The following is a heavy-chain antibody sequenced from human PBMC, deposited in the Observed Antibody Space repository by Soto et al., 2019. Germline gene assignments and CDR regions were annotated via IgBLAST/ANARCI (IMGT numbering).Heavy chain of an antibody. CDR3: ARVIRISGGNWFDP. V-gene: IGHV1-2*02. CDR2: INPNSGGT. CDR1: GYTFTGYY. D-gene: IGHD1-26*01. J-gene: IGHJ5*02. Sequence: ASVKVSCKASGYTFTGYYMHWVRQAPGQGLEWMGWINPNSGGTNHAQKFQGRVTMTRDTSISTAYMELSRLRSDDTAVYYCARVIRISGGNWFDPWGQGTLVTVSS.